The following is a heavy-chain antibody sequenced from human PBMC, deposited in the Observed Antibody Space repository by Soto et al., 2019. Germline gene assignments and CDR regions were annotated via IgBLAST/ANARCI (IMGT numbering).Heavy chain of an antibody. CDR1: GGSFSGYY. CDR2: INHSGST. D-gene: IGHD3-9*01. J-gene: IGHJ6*02. Sequence: SETLSLTCAVYGGSFSGYYWSWIRQPPGKGLEWIGEINHSGSTNYNPSLKSRVTISVDTSKNQFSLKLSSVTAADTAVYYCASTSGYYDILTGWNYYYYGMDVWGQGTTVTVSS. CDR3: ASTSGYYDILTGWNYYYYGMDV. V-gene: IGHV4-34*01.